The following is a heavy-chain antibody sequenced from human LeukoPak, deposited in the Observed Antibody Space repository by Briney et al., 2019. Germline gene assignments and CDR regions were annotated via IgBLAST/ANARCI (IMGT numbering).Heavy chain of an antibody. CDR2: IYYSGST. D-gene: IGHD6-13*01. V-gene: IGHV4-59*01. Sequence: SETLSLTCTVSAGSIRSYYWSWIRQPPSKGLEWIAYIYYSGSTNYNPSLKSRVTISLDTSKNQFSLKLSSVTAADTAVYYCARGVVAAAGRTFDFWGQGTLVTVSS. CDR3: ARGVVAAAGRTFDF. J-gene: IGHJ4*02. CDR1: AGSIRSYY.